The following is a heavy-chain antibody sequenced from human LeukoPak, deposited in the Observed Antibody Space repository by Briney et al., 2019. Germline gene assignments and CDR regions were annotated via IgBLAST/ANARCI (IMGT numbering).Heavy chain of an antibody. CDR3: ARYYYGSSGYTVFDY. Sequence: ASVKVSCKASGYTFTSYAMHWVRQAPGQRLEWMGWINAGNGNTKYSQKFQGRVTITRDTSASTAYMELSSLRSEDTAVYYCARYYYGSSGYTVFDYWGQGTLVTVSS. D-gene: IGHD3-22*01. J-gene: IGHJ4*02. CDR2: INAGNGNT. CDR1: GYTFTSYA. V-gene: IGHV1-3*01.